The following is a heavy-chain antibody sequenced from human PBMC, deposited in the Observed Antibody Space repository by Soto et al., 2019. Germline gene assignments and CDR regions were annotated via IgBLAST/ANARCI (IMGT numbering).Heavy chain of an antibody. V-gene: IGHV1-69*01. CDR1: GGTFSSYA. CDR2: IIPIFGTA. J-gene: IGHJ3*02. Sequence: QVQLVQSGAEVKKPGSSVKVSCKASGGTFSSYAISWVRQSPGQGLEWMGGIIPIFGTANYAQKFQVRVTITADEATSPAYMELSSLRSEDTAVYYCARGSSWFVHAFDIWGQGTMVTVSS. D-gene: IGHD6-13*01. CDR3: ARGSSWFVHAFDI.